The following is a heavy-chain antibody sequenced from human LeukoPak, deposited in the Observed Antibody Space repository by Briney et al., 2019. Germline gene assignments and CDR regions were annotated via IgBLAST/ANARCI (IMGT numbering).Heavy chain of an antibody. Sequence: PSQTLSLTCTVSGGSISSADYYWIWLPPHPGKGLVWVGYIYYSGSTYYNPSLKSRVTISVDTSKNQFSLKLSSVTAADTAVYYCARDPSEGWFDPWGQGTLVTVSS. CDR1: GGSISSADYY. V-gene: IGHV4-31*03. J-gene: IGHJ5*02. CDR2: IYYSGST. CDR3: ARDPSEGWFDP.